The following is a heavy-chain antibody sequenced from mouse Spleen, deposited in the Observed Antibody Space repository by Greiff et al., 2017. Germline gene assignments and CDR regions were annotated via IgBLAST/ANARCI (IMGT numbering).Heavy chain of an antibody. D-gene: IGHD1-1*01. CDR1: GFTFSDYG. Sequence: EVMLVESGGGLVKPGGSLKLSCAASGFTFSDYGMHWVRQAPEKGLEWVAYISSGSSTIYYADTVKGRFTISRDNAKNTLFLQMTSLRSEDTAMYYGARGGITTVVYAMDYWGQGTSVTVSS. J-gene: IGHJ4*01. CDR2: ISSGSSTI. V-gene: IGHV5-17*01. CDR3: ARGGITTVVYAMDY.